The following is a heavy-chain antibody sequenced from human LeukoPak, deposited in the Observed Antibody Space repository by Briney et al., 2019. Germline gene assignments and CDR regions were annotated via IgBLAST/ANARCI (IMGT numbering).Heavy chain of an antibody. V-gene: IGHV3-23*01. J-gene: IGHJ4*02. CDR2: ITGSGSNT. Sequence: PRGSLRLSCAASGFIFSNSAMTWVRQAPGKGLEWISSITGSGSNTYYADSVKGRFAISRDNAKNTLYLQMNSLRDEDRAIYYCAKYSVVQRAAGHFDLWGQGTLVTVSS. CDR1: GFIFSNSA. CDR3: AKYSVVQRAAGHFDL. D-gene: IGHD6-25*01.